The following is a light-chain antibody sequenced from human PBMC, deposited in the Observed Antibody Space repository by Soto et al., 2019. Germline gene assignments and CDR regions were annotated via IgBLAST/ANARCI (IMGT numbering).Light chain of an antibody. J-gene: IGKJ4*01. V-gene: IGKV1-39*01. CDR2: AAS. CDR1: RDVGSD. Sequence: QMTQSPSSLSASVGEKIIINCRASRDVGSDVSWYQQEPGQAPKLLIYAASNLYTGVPSRFSGSGSGTDFTLTISSLQPEDFATYYCQQTYRTPLTFGGGTKVDIK. CDR3: QQTYRTPLT.